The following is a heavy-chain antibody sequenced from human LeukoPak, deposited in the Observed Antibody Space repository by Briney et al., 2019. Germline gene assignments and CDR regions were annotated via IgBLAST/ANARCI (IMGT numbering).Heavy chain of an antibody. V-gene: IGHV3-15*01. D-gene: IGHD1-26*01. CDR1: GFTFRSYE. J-gene: IGHJ4*02. Sequence: GGSLRLSCEDSGFTFRSYEMTWVRQAPGKGLEWVGRIKSKTDGGTTEYAAPMKGTFTISRDDSKNTLYLQMNSLKIEDTGVYYCTTGPVGLRAGGDYWGQGTLVTVSS. CDR2: IKSKTDGGTT. CDR3: TTGPVGLRAGGDY.